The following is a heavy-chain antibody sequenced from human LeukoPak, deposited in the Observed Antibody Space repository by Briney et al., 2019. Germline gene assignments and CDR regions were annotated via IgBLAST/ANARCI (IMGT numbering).Heavy chain of an antibody. Sequence: PGGSLRLSCAASGFIFDDYAMHWVRQAPGKGLEWVSGISWNSDNVGYADSVKGRFTISRDNAKNSLYLQMNSLRAEDTALYYCAKDISAAGTLEAFDIWGQGTMVTVSS. CDR3: AKDISAAGTLEAFDI. CDR1: GFIFDDYA. D-gene: IGHD6-13*01. J-gene: IGHJ3*02. CDR2: ISWNSDNV. V-gene: IGHV3-9*01.